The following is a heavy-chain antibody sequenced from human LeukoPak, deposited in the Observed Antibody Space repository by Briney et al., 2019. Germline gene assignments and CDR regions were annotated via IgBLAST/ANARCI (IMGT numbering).Heavy chain of an antibody. Sequence: PGGSLRLSCAASGFTFSTFAMIWVRQPPGKGLEWVSSIFPSGGEIHYADSVRGRFTISRDNSKSTLSLQMNSLRAEDTAIYYCAKLGSFIAAYWYFDLWGRGTLVTVSS. J-gene: IGHJ2*01. V-gene: IGHV3-23*01. CDR3: AKLGSFIAAYWYFDL. CDR2: IFPSGGEI. CDR1: GFTFSTFA. D-gene: IGHD5-12*01.